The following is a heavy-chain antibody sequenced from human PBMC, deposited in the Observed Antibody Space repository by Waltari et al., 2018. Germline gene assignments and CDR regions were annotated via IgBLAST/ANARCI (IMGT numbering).Heavy chain of an antibody. J-gene: IGHJ6*03. Sequence: QVQLQQWGAGLLKPSATLSLTCAVYGGSFSGYYWSWIRQPPGKGLEWIGEINHSGSTNYNPSLKSRVTISVDTSKNQFSLKLSSVTAADTAVYYCARGSGVVVAATRSYYYYMDVWGKGTTVTISS. D-gene: IGHD2-15*01. CDR2: INHSGST. CDR3: ARGSGVVVAATRSYYYYMDV. V-gene: IGHV4-34*01. CDR1: GGSFSGYY.